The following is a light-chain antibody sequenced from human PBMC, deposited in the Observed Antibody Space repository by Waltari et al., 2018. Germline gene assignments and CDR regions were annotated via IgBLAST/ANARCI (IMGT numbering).Light chain of an antibody. J-gene: IGLJ3*02. CDR2: VNN. V-gene: IGLV1-40*01. CDR1: RSNIGTGYD. CDR3: QSYDSSLSVV. Sequence: QSVLTQPPSVSGAPGQRVTISCTGSRSNIGTGYDVHRYQHLPGTAPKPLIYVNNKPPSGVPDRFSGSKSGTSASLAMTGRQAEDEADYYCQSYDSSLSVVFGGGTKLTVL.